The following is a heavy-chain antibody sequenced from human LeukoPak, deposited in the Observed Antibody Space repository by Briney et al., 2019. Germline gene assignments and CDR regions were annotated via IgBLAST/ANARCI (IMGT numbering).Heavy chain of an antibody. V-gene: IGHV4-34*01. J-gene: IGHJ4*02. CDR1: GGSFSGYY. Sequence: SETLSLTCAVYGGSFSGYYWSWIRQPPGKGLEWIGEIYHSGSTNYNPSLKRRVTISLDTSKNQFSLKRSSVTAADTAVYYCAGHHPRNTVDFWGQGTLVTVSS. D-gene: IGHD2/OR15-2a*01. CDR2: IYHSGST. CDR3: AGHHPRNTVDF.